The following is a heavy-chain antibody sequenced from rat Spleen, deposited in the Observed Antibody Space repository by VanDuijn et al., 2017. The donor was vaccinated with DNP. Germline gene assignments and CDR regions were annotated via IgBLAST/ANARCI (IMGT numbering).Heavy chain of an antibody. V-gene: IGHV5-7*01. D-gene: IGHD1-2*01. Sequence: EVQLVESGGGLVQPGRSLKLSCAASGFTFSDYYLAWVRQAPTKGLEWVASISYDGSSTYYRDSVKGRFTVSRDNAKTTLYLQMDSLRSEDTATYYCVRHEDSSSHIYGFAYWGQGTLVTVSS. CDR3: VRHEDSSSHIYGFAY. CDR1: GFTFSDYY. J-gene: IGHJ3*01. CDR2: ISYDGSST.